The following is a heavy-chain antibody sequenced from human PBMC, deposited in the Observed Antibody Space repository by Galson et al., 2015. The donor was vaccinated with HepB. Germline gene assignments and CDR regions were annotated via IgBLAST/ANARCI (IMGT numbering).Heavy chain of an antibody. D-gene: IGHD7-27*01. Sequence: SLRLSCAASGFTFSSYWMSWVRQAPGKGLEWVANIKQDGSEKYYVDSVKGRFTISRDNSKNTLYLQMNSLRAEDTAVYYCAKVRALGIDPTYYYYYYGMDVWGQGTTVTVSS. J-gene: IGHJ6*02. CDR3: AKVRALGIDPTYYYYYYGMDV. CDR1: GFTFSSYW. CDR2: IKQDGSEK. V-gene: IGHV3-7*01.